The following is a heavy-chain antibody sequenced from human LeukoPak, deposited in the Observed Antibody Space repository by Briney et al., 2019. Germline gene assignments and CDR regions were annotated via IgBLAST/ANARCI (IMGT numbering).Heavy chain of an antibody. J-gene: IGHJ4*02. CDR2: IKQDGSEK. CDR3: ARWGGTAMVKTFDY. Sequence: GGSLRLSCAASGFTFSSYWMSWVRQAPGKGLGWVANIKQDGSEKYYVDSVKGRFTISRDNAENSLYLQMNSLRAEDTAVYYCARWGGTAMVKTFDYWGQGTLVTVSS. D-gene: IGHD5-18*01. CDR1: GFTFSSYW. V-gene: IGHV3-7*01.